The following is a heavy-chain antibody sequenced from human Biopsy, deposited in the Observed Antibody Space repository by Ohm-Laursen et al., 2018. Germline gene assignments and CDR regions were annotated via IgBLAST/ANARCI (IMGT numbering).Heavy chain of an antibody. CDR1: GYSFSTYD. CDR2: MIPSSGKA. Sequence: SVKVSCKASGYSFSTYDVNWVRQARGQGLEWMGWMIPSSGKAGYAQRFQGRVTLTMNASISTAYMELSGLRSEDTAVYFCARGYSRRVSIFEASIYWFDTWGQGTLVTVSS. D-gene: IGHD6-6*01. J-gene: IGHJ5*02. CDR3: ARGYSRRVSIFEASIYWFDT. V-gene: IGHV1-8*01.